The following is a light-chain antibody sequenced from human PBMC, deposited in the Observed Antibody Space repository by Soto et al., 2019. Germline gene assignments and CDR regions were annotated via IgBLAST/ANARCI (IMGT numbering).Light chain of an antibody. V-gene: IGKV1-5*03. Sequence: DIQMTQSPSTLSGSVGDRVTITCRASQTISSWLAWYQQKPGKAPKLLSYKASTLKSGVPSRFSGSGPGTEFTLTISSLQPDDFATYYCQHYNSYSEAFGQGTKV. CDR2: KAS. J-gene: IGKJ1*01. CDR1: QTISSW. CDR3: QHYNSYSEA.